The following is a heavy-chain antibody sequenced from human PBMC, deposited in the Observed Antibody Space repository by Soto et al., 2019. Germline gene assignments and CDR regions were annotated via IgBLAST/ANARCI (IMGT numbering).Heavy chain of an antibody. CDR3: ARPSATGIFDSGMDV. D-gene: IGHD3-10*01. CDR1: GFTFSDYG. J-gene: IGHJ6*02. Sequence: GGSLRLCCEASGFTFSDYGMHWVRQAPGKGLEWVAIISFDGSNEHYADSVQGRFTISRDNSENTLYLQMNSLRAEDTAGYYCARPSATGIFDSGMDVGGQGTTVTVSS. V-gene: IGHV3-30-3*01. CDR2: ISFDGSNE.